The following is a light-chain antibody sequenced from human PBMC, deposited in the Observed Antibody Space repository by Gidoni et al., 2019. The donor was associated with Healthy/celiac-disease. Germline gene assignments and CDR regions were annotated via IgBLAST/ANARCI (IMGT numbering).Light chain of an antibody. V-gene: IGLV3-1*01. CDR1: KLGDKY. CDR3: QAWDSSVV. J-gene: IGLJ2*01. CDR2: HDS. Sequence: SYELTQPPSVSVSPGQTASITCSGDKLGDKYACWYQQKPGQSPVLVIYHDSKRPSGIPERFSGSNSGNTATLTISGTQAMDEADYYCQAWDSSVVFGGGTKLTVL.